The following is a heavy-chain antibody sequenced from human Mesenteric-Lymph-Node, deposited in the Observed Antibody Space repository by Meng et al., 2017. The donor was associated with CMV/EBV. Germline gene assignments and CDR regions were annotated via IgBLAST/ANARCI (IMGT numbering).Heavy chain of an antibody. V-gene: IGHV3-74*01. CDR1: GFTFSSYW. D-gene: IGHD6-6*01. Sequence: GESLKISCAASGFTFSSYWMHWVRQAPGKGLVWVSRINSDGSSTSYADSVKGRFTISRDNAKNTLYLQMNSLRAEDTAVYYCARRGSSSSSGWLDPWGQGTLVTVSS. CDR2: INSDGSST. CDR3: ARRGSSSSSGWLDP. J-gene: IGHJ5*02.